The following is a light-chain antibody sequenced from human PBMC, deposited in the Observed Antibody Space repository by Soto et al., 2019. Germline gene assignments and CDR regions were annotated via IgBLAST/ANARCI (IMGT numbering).Light chain of an antibody. Sequence: EIVLTQSPGTLSLSPGERATLSCRASQSVTSNYLAWYQQKPGQAPSLLIYGAFTRATGIPARFSGTGSGTEFTLTISSLQSEDFALYYCQLYGISPQFGQGTRLEI. CDR3: QLYGISPQ. V-gene: IGKV3-20*01. CDR1: QSVTSNY. J-gene: IGKJ5*01. CDR2: GAF.